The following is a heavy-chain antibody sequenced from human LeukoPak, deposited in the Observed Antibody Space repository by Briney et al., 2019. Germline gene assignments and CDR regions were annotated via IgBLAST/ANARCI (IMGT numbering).Heavy chain of an antibody. CDR3: AKDLTPTTNGYFDY. Sequence: GGSLRLSCAASGFTYSSYAMSWVRQAAGKGLEWVSTITSNGGGTYYADSVKGRFTISSDNSKNTLYLQMNSLRAEDTALYYCAKDLTPTTNGYFDYWGQGTLVTVSS. CDR2: ITSNGGGT. V-gene: IGHV3-23*01. J-gene: IGHJ4*02. CDR1: GFTYSSYA. D-gene: IGHD4-11*01.